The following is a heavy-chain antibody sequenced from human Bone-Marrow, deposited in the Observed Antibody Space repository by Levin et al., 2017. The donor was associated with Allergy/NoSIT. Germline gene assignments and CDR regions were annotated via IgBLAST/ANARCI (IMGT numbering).Heavy chain of an antibody. J-gene: IGHJ6*02. D-gene: IGHD3-9*01. CDR2: INPNNGGT. Sequence: GESLKISCKASGYDFSSYYIHWVRQAPGQGLEWMGIINPNNGGTNYAQKFQGRVTMTRDTSISAAYVELSKLTTDDAAVYYCAKDHYTIVTGLYYYYGMDVWGQGTTVTVSS. CDR3: AKDHYTIVTGLYYYYGMDV. V-gene: IGHV1-2*02. CDR1: GYDFSSYY.